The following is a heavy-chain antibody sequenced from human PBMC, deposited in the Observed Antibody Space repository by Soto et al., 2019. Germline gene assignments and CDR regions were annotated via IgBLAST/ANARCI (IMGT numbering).Heavy chain of an antibody. CDR3: ARDDYYDSSGYWMGEVNIDY. D-gene: IGHD3-22*01. CDR2: ISAYNGNT. CDR1: GYTFTSYG. J-gene: IGHJ4*02. V-gene: IGHV1-18*01. Sequence: VSVKVSCKASGYTFTSYGISWVRQAPGQGLEWMGWISAYNGNTNYAQKLQGRVTMTTDTSTSTAYMELRSLRSDDTAVYYCARDDYYDSSGYWMGEVNIDYWGQGTLVTVSS.